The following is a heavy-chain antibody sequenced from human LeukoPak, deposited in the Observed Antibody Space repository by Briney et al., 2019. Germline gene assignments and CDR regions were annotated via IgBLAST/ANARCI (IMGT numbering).Heavy chain of an antibody. J-gene: IGHJ4*02. V-gene: IGHV3-48*03. CDR3: ARVHHNTAMVDIDY. D-gene: IGHD5-18*01. Sequence: PGGPLRLSCAASGFTFSSYEMHWVRQAPGKGLEWISYITSSAGTIYYADSVKGRFTISRDNAKSSLYLQMNSLRVEDTAVYYCARVHHNTAMVDIDYWGQGTLVTVSS. CDR2: ITSSAGTI. CDR1: GFTFSSYE.